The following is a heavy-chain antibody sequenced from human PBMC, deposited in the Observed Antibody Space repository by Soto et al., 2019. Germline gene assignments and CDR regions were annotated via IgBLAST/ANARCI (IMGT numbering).Heavy chain of an antibody. J-gene: IGHJ6*04. Sequence: QVQLVQPGAEVKKPGASVKVSCKAVGYTFTSYDINWVRQATGQGLEWMGWMNPNNGNTEYAARFHGRVTMTTNTSINTAYMELSSLRFEDTAVYYWAIGLRFLQSSQLSKYYSKMDVWGKGTTVTVSS. CDR1: GYTFTSYD. V-gene: IGHV1-8*01. CDR2: MNPNNGNT. D-gene: IGHD3-10*01. CDR3: AIGLRFLQSSQLSKYYSKMDV.